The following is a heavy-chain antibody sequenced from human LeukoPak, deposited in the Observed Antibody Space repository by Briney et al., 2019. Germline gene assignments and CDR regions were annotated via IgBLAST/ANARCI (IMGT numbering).Heavy chain of an antibody. CDR3: ARGLGYCSSTSCYSYWFDP. J-gene: IGHJ5*02. D-gene: IGHD2-2*02. V-gene: IGHV1-2*02. CDR2: INPNSGGT. CDR1: GYTFTGYY. Sequence: ASVKVSCKASGYTFTGYYVHWVRQAPGQGLEWMGWINPNSGGTNYAQKFQGRVTMTRDTSISTAYMELSRLRSDDTAVYYCARGLGYCSSTSCYSYWFDPWGQGTLVTVSS.